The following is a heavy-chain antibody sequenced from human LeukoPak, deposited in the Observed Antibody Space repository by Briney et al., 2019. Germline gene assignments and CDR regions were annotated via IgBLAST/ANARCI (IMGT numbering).Heavy chain of an antibody. CDR2: IIPIFGTA. CDR1: GGTFSSYA. Sequence: GASVKVSCKASGGTFSSYAISWVRQAPGQGLEWMGGIIPIFGTANYAQKFQGRVTITADESTSTAYMELSSLRSEDTAVYYCARDRGSWGRPRVNYWYFDLWGRGTLVTVSS. CDR3: ARDRGSWGRPRVNYWYFDL. J-gene: IGHJ2*01. V-gene: IGHV1-69*13. D-gene: IGHD2-15*01.